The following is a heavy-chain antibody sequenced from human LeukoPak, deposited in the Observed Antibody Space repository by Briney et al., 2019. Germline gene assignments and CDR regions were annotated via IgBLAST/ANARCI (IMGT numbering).Heavy chain of an antibody. V-gene: IGHV1-69*13. Sequence: ASVKVSCKASGGTFSSYAISWVRQAPGQGLEWMGGIIPIFGSANYAQKFQGRVTITADESTSTAYMELSSLRSKDTAVYYCARALSLDGYNHFDYWGQGTLVIVSS. CDR1: GGTFSSYA. J-gene: IGHJ4*02. CDR2: IIPIFGSA. D-gene: IGHD5-24*01. CDR3: ARALSLDGYNHFDY.